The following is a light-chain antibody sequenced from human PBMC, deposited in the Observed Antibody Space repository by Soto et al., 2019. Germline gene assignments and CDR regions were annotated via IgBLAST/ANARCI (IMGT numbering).Light chain of an antibody. V-gene: IGKV3-15*01. CDR1: QNVNTN. CDR3: QHYNNWPLT. CDR2: DTS. Sequence: EIVMTQSPATLSVSPGERATLSCRASQNVNTNLAWYQQKPGQAPRLLIYDTSTRATGIPVRFSGSGSGTEFTLTISSLQSEDFAVYYCQHYNNWPLTFGGGTKVEIK. J-gene: IGKJ4*01.